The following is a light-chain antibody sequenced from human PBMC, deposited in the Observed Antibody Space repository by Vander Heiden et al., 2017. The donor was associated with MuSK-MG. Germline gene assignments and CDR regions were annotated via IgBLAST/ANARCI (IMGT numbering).Light chain of an antibody. CDR3: QQYNNWPMYT. CDR2: GAS. CDR1: QSVSSN. Sequence: EIVMTQSPATLSVSPGERATLSCRASQSVSSNLAWYQQKPGQAPRRLIYGASTRATGIPARFSGSGSGTEFTLTISSRQSEDFAVYYCQQYNNWPMYTFGQGTKLEIK. J-gene: IGKJ2*01. V-gene: IGKV3-15*01.